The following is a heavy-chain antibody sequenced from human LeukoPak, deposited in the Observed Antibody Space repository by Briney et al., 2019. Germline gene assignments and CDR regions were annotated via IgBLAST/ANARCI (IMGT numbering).Heavy chain of an antibody. V-gene: IGHV1-18*01. CDR3: ARSGRGTYYYFDL. CDR2: ISGSNGNT. CDR1: SYAFTRYG. J-gene: IGHJ4*02. Sequence: ASVKVSCKASSYAFTRYGISWVRQAPGQGLEWMGWISGSNGNTNYVQKFQGGVSMTADTSTSTAYMELRSLTSDDTAVYYCARSGRGTYYYFDLWGRGTLVTVSS. D-gene: IGHD1-26*01.